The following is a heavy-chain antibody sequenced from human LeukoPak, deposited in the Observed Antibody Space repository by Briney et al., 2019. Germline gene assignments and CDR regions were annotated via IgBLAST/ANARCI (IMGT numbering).Heavy chain of an antibody. CDR3: ARGYFDWLTYYDMDV. Sequence: SETLSLTCTVSGGSISSYYWSWIRQPPGKGLEWIGYIYYSGSTNYNPSLKSRVTISVDTSKNQFSLKLSSVTAADTAVYYCARGYFDWLTYYDMDVWGQGTTVTVSS. CDR1: GGSISSYY. J-gene: IGHJ6*02. V-gene: IGHV4-59*13. D-gene: IGHD3-9*01. CDR2: IYYSGST.